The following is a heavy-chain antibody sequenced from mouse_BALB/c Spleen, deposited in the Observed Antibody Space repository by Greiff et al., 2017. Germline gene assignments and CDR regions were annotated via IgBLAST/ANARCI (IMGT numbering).Heavy chain of an antibody. CDR1: GHTFTSYY. CDR2: INPSNGGT. D-gene: IGHD2-1*01. CDR3: TRGGGNYVRFAY. Sequence: VQLQQPGAELVKPGASVKLSCKASGHTFTSYYMYWVKQRPGQGLEWIGGINPSNGGTNFNEKFKSKATLTVDKSSSTAYMQLSSLTSEDSAVYYCTRGGGNYVRFAYWGQGTLVTVSA. J-gene: IGHJ3*01. V-gene: IGHV1S81*02.